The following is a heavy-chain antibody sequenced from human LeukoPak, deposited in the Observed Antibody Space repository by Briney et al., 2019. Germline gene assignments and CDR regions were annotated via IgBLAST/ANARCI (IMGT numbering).Heavy chain of an antibody. Sequence: GGSLRLSCVVSGFTFSSYWMHWVRQAPGKGLVWVSRINTDGSSTNYADSVKGRFTISRDNVKNTVYLQMNSLRAEDTAVYYCATHGIRDQYDFDLWGQGTLVTVSS. CDR1: GFTFSSYW. CDR2: INTDGSST. CDR3: ATHGIRDQYDFDL. V-gene: IGHV3-74*01. J-gene: IGHJ4*02. D-gene: IGHD1-14*01.